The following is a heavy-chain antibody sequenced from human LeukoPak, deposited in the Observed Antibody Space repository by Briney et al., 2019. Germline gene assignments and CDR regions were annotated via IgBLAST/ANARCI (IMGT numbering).Heavy chain of an antibody. V-gene: IGHV4-31*03. CDR3: ARGVNSQGTAMVLFDS. Sequence: SETLSLTCTVSGGSISSGGYYWSWIRQHPGKGLEWIGYIYYSGSTYYNPSLKSRVTISVDTSKNQFSLKLSSVTAADTAVYYCARGVNSQGTAMVLFDSWGQGSLVTVSA. D-gene: IGHD5-18*01. CDR2: IYYSGST. CDR1: GGSISSGGYY. J-gene: IGHJ4*02.